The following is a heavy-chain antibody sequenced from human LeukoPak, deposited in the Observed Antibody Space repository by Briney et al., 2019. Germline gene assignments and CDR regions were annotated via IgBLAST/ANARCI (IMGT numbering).Heavy chain of an antibody. Sequence: GASVKVSCKTSGYTFTDYFIHWVRQAPGQGLEWMGRVNPNSAVTESEQKFQGRVTMTRDTSISTVYMELNRLTSDDTAVYYCARDWGSLTGDVGGVDYWGQGTPVIVSS. V-gene: IGHV1-2*06. CDR1: GYTFTDYF. CDR2: VNPNSAVT. CDR3: ARDWGSLTGDVGGVDY. J-gene: IGHJ4*02. D-gene: IGHD7-27*01.